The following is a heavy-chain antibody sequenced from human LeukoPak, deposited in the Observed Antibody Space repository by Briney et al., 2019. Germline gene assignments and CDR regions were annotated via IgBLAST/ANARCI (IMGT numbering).Heavy chain of an antibody. J-gene: IGHJ3*02. CDR2: IYYSGST. Sequence: SETLSLTCTVSGGSISSYYWSWIRQPPGKGLEWIGYIYYSGSTNYNPSLKSRVTISVDTSKNQFSLKLSSVTAAGTAVYYCARVVRAFDIWGQGTMVTVSS. V-gene: IGHV4-59*01. CDR3: ARVVRAFDI. D-gene: IGHD2-15*01. CDR1: GGSISSYY.